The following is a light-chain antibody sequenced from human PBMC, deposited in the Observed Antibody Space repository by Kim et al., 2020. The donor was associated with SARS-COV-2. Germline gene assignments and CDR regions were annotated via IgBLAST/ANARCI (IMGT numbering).Light chain of an antibody. CDR3: QSYDSSSPWA. J-gene: IGLJ3*02. CDR2: EDN. V-gene: IGLV6-57*04. CDR1: SGSIASNY. Sequence: NFMLTQPHSVSESPGKTVTISCTRSSGSIASNYVQWYQQRPGSAPTTVIYEDNQSPSGVPDRFSGSIDSSSNSASLTISGLKTEDEADYYCQSYDSSSPWAFGGGTQLTVL.